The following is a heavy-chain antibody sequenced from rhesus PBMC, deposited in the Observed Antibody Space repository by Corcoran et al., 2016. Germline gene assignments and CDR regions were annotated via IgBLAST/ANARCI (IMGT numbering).Heavy chain of an antibody. Sequence: EVQLVETGGGLVQPGGSLKLSCAASGFTFSSYGMSWVRQAPGKGLEWVSAINSGGGSTYYADSVKGRFTISRDNSKNTLSLQMNSLRAEDTAVYYCARDRATYWGQGVLVTVSS. CDR3: ARDRATY. CDR2: INSGGGST. V-gene: IGHV3S5*01. D-gene: IGHD1-44*02. CDR1: GFTFSSYG. J-gene: IGHJ4*01.